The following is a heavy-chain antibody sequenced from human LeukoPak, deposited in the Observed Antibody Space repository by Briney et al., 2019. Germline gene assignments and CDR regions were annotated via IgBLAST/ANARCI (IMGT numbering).Heavy chain of an antibody. J-gene: IGHJ5*02. CDR3: TRESGRRWYTTNWFDP. V-gene: IGHV3-49*04. D-gene: IGHD5-24*01. CDR1: GFVFGDYA. CDR2: IRGKAYGETT. Sequence: GGSLRLSCTASGFVFGDYAMSWVRQAPGKGLEWVGLIRGKAYGETTEYAASVKGKFTISRDDSRSIAYLQMNNLKSEDTVIYYCTRESGRRWYTTNWFDPWGQGTLVTVSS.